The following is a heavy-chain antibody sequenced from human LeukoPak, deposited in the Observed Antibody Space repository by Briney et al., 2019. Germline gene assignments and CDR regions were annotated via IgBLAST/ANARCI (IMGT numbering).Heavy chain of an antibody. CDR2: ISSSGSTI. J-gene: IGHJ5*02. Sequence: GGSLRLSCAASGFTFSDCYMSWIRQAPGKGLEWVSYISSSGSTIYYADSVKGRFAISRDNAKNSLYLQMNSLRAEDTAVYYCARVLQQPLTNWFDPWGQGTLVTVSS. D-gene: IGHD6-13*01. CDR3: ARVLQQPLTNWFDP. V-gene: IGHV3-11*04. CDR1: GFTFSDCY.